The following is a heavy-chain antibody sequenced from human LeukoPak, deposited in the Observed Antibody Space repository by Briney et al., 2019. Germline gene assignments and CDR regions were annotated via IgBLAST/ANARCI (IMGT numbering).Heavy chain of an antibody. V-gene: IGHV1-46*01. CDR1: GYTFTSYY. J-gene: IGHJ4*02. CDR3: ARTTFDYSFDY. Sequence: ASVKVSCKASGYTFTSYYIHWVRQAPGQGLEWMGIINPSGGSTSYAQKFQGRVTMTRDTSTSTAYMELSRLRSDDTAVYYCARTTFDYSFDYWGQGTLVTASS. CDR2: INPSGGST. D-gene: IGHD4-11*01.